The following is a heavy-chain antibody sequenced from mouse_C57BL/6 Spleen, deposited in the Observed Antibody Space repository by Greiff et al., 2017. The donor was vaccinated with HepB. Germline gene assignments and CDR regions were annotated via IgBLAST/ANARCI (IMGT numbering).Heavy chain of an antibody. Sequence: VKLMESGPELVKPGASVKISCKASGYAFSSSWMNWVKQRPGKGLEWIGRIYPGDGDTNYNGKFKGKATLTADKSSSTAYMQSSSLTSEDSAVYFCARYRIYYALPYAMDYWGQGTSVTVSS. V-gene: IGHV1-82*01. J-gene: IGHJ4*01. CDR2: IYPGDGDT. D-gene: IGHD2-1*01. CDR1: GYAFSSSW. CDR3: ARYRIYYALPYAMDY.